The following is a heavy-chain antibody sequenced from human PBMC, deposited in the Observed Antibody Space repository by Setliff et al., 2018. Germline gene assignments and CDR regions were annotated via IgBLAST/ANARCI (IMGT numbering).Heavy chain of an antibody. V-gene: IGHV5-51*01. D-gene: IGHD3-3*01. Sequence: GESLKISCKGSGYRFTSNWIGWVRQMPGKGLEWVGVIYPGDSDTRYNPSFQGQVTIPADKSISTAYLQWSSLKASDTAMYYCARSRSNFWSGYFNWFDPWGQGTLVTVSS. J-gene: IGHJ5*02. CDR3: ARSRSNFWSGYFNWFDP. CDR1: GYRFTSNW. CDR2: IYPGDSDT.